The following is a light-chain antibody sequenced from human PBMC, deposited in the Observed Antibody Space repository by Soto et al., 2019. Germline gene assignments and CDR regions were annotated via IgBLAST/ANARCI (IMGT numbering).Light chain of an antibody. CDR1: ESISSL. Sequence: DTQMTHYPSTLYAAAGSSITIXTRANESISSLLAWYQRKAGKAPKLLIYAASSLQSGVPSRFSGSGSGTEFTLTISSLQPEHFATYYCLQHNTYPPTFGQGTKV. J-gene: IGKJ1*01. CDR2: AAS. V-gene: IGKV1-5*01. CDR3: LQHNTYPPT.